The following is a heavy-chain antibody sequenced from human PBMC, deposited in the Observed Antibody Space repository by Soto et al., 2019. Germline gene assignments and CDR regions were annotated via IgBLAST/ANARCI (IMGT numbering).Heavy chain of an antibody. V-gene: IGHV4-59*01. CDR2: VHESGST. CDR1: VDAISNFY. Sequence: LQESGPRLVKPSETLSLNCSVSVDAISNFYWSWIRQTPGRGLEWIGCVHESGSTDYNPSLKGRVTISLHTSKSQFSLSLRSATAADTATYYCARGTRALITSFFAYWGQGIPVTVSS. CDR3: ARGTRALITSFFAY. J-gene: IGHJ4*02. D-gene: IGHD1-20*01.